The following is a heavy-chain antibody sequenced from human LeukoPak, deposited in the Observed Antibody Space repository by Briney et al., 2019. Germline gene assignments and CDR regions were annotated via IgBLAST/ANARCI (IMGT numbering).Heavy chain of an antibody. Sequence: GESLKISCKGSGYSFTSYWIGWVRQMPGKGLEWMGIIYPGDSDTRYSPSFQGQVTISADKSISTAYLQWSSLKASDTAMYYCARAHCGGDCLNEPLDYWGQGTLVTVSS. CDR2: IYPGDSDT. CDR3: ARAHCGGDCLNEPLDY. CDR1: GYSFTSYW. D-gene: IGHD2-21*02. V-gene: IGHV5-51*01. J-gene: IGHJ4*02.